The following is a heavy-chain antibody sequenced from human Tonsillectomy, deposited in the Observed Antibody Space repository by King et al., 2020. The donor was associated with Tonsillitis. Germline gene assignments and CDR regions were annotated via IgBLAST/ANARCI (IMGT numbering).Heavy chain of an antibody. J-gene: IGHJ4*02. CDR3: ARVGVAYCCHFDY. CDR1: GFTFGNYG. Sequence: VQLVESGGGLVRPGGSRSSPLEAPGFTFGNYGWAWFARPQGRGLEGGPRIKIEEVKTYIVDSVKGRFTISRDNAKNSLYLQMSSLRAEDTAVYYCARVGVAYCCHFDYWGQGTLVTVSS. D-gene: IGHD2-21*02. V-gene: IGHV3-7*01. CDR2: IKIEEVKT.